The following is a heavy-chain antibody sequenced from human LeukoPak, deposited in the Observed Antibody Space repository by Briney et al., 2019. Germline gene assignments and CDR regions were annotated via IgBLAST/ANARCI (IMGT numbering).Heavy chain of an antibody. D-gene: IGHD3-22*01. Sequence: GESLKISCKGSGYSFTSHWIGWVRQMPGKGLEWMGVIYPGDSDTRYSPSFQGQVTISADKSISTAYLQWSSLKASDTAMYYCARHSYYYDSSGYYHGDAFDIWGQGTMVTVSS. J-gene: IGHJ3*02. V-gene: IGHV5-51*01. CDR3: ARHSYYYDSSGYYHGDAFDI. CDR2: IYPGDSDT. CDR1: GYSFTSHW.